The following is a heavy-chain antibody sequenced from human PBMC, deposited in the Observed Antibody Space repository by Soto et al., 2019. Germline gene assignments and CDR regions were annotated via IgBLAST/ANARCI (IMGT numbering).Heavy chain of an antibody. Sequence: SVKVSCKASGFTFTSSAVQWVRQARGQRLEWIGWIVVGSGNTNYAQKFQERVTITRDMSTSTAYMELTRLTSDDTAIYYCARGDSTDCSNGVCSFFYNHDMDVWGQGTTVTVSS. CDR2: IVVGSGNT. CDR3: ARGDSTDCSNGVCSFFYNHDMDV. V-gene: IGHV1-58*01. D-gene: IGHD2-8*01. CDR1: GFTFTSSA. J-gene: IGHJ6*02.